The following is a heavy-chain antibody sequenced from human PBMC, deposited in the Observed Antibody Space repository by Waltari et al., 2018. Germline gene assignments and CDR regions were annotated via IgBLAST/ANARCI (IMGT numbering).Heavy chain of an antibody. D-gene: IGHD3-10*01. V-gene: IGHV3-23*01. CDR1: GFTFSSYA. J-gene: IGHJ4*02. Sequence: EVQLLESGGGLVQPGGSLRLSCAASGFTFSSYAMSWVRPAPGKGLEWVSAISGSGGSTYYADSVKGRFTISRDNSKNTLYLQMNSLRAEDTAVYYCAKIAITMVRGVEYYFDYWGQGTLVTVSS. CDR2: ISGSGGST. CDR3: AKIAITMVRGVEYYFDY.